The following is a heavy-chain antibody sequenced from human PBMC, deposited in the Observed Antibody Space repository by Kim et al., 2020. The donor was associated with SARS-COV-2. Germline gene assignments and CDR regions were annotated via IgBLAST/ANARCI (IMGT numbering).Heavy chain of an antibody. D-gene: IGHD6-6*01. Sequence: GGSLRLSCAASGFTFSNAWMSWVRQAPGKGLEWVGRIKSKTDGGTTDYAAPVKGRFTISRDDSKNTLYLQMNSLKTEDTAVYYCTTGPPYSSSSELDYWGQGTLGTVSS. CDR2: IKSKTDGGTT. V-gene: IGHV3-15*01. J-gene: IGHJ4*02. CDR3: TTGPPYSSSSELDY. CDR1: GFTFSNAW.